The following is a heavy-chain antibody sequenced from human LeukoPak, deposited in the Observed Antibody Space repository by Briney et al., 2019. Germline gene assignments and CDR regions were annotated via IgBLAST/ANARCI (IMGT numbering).Heavy chain of an antibody. D-gene: IGHD3-10*01. CDR3: ARDPVITMVRGVIMNYFDY. J-gene: IGHJ4*02. Sequence: ASVKVSCKASGYTFTSYGISWVRQAPGQGLEWMGWISAYNGNTNYAQKLQGRVTMTTDTSTSTAYMELRSLRSDDTAVYYCARDPVITMVRGVIMNYFDYWGQGTLVTVSS. CDR1: GYTFTSYG. CDR2: ISAYNGNT. V-gene: IGHV1-18*01.